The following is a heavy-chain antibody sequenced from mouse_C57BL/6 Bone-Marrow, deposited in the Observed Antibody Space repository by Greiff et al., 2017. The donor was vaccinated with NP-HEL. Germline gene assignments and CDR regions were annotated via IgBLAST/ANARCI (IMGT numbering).Heavy chain of an antibody. CDR2: ISSGSSTI. V-gene: IGHV5-17*01. CDR3: ARGYWDYFDY. J-gene: IGHJ2*01. Sequence: EVKLVESGGGLVKPGGSLKLSCAASGFTFSDYGMHWVRQAPEKGLEWVAYISSGSSTIYYADTVKGRFTISRDNAKNTLFLQMTSLRSEDTAMYYCARGYWDYFDYWGQGTTLTVSS. CDR1: GFTFSDYG.